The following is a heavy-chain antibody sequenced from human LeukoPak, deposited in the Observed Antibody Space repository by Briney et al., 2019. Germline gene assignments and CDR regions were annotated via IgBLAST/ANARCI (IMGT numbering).Heavy chain of an antibody. CDR2: IRSKAYGGTT. V-gene: IGHV3-49*04. J-gene: IGHJ4*02. Sequence: GGSLRLSCAASGFTFSSYSMNWVRQAPGKGLEWVGFIRSKAYGGTTEYAASVKGRFTISTDDSKSIAYLQMNSLKTEDTAVYYCTRSGSYFSIPFDFWGQGTLVTVSS. CDR1: GFTFSSYS. CDR3: TRSGSYFSIPFDF. D-gene: IGHD1-26*01.